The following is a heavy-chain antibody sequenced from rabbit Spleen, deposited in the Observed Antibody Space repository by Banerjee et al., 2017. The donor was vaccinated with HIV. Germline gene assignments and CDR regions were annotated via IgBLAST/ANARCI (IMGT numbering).Heavy chain of an antibody. V-gene: IGHV1S40*01. CDR3: ARDASTSGYYEGYFNL. J-gene: IGHJ4*01. CDR1: GVSFSSSSY. Sequence: QSLEESGGDLVKPGASLTLTCTASGVSFSSSSYICWVRQAPGKGLEWISCINIVTGKSVYASWAKGRFTMSRTSSTTVTLQMTNLTAADTGTYFCARDASTSGYYEGYFNLWGPGTLVTVS. CDR2: INIVTGKS. D-gene: IGHD1-1*01.